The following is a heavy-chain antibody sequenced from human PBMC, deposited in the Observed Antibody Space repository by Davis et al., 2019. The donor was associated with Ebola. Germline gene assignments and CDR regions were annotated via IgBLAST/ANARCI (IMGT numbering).Heavy chain of an antibody. CDR3: ARRVRVSSLHFDY. CDR2: IYYSGST. J-gene: IGHJ4*02. D-gene: IGHD6-13*01. CDR1: GGSISSSSYY. V-gene: IGHV4-39*01. Sequence: MPSETLSLTCTVSGGSISSSSYYWGWIRQPPGKGLEWIGSIYYSGSTYYNPSLKSRVTISVDTSKNQFSLKLSSVTAADTAVYYCARRVRVSSLHFDYWGQGTLVTVSS.